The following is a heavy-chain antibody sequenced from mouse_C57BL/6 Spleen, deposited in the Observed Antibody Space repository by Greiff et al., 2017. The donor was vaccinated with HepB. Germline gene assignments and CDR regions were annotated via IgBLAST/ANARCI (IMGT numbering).Heavy chain of an antibody. V-gene: IGHV3-6*01. Sequence: EVHLVESGPGLVKPSQSLSLTCSVTGYSITSGYYWNWIRQFPGNTLEWMGYISYDGSNNYNPSLKNRISITRDTSKNQFFLKLNSVTTEDTATYYCARGDSDYDGYFDVWGTGTTVTVSS. CDR3: ARGDSDYDGYFDV. J-gene: IGHJ1*03. D-gene: IGHD2-4*01. CDR2: ISYDGSN. CDR1: GYSITSGYY.